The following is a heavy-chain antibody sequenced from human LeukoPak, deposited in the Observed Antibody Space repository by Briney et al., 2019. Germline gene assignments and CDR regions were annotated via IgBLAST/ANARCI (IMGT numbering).Heavy chain of an antibody. CDR2: ISTGSDYI. CDR3: ARDSGGGFYVY. Sequence: KAGGSLRLSCAASGFTFSTYDMNWVRQTSGKGLEWVSSISTGSDYIYYADSVKGRFTISRDNAKNSLYLQMDSLRVEDTAVYYCARDSGGGFYVYWGQGILVTVSS. CDR1: GFTFSTYD. V-gene: IGHV3-21*01. J-gene: IGHJ4*02. D-gene: IGHD3-10*01.